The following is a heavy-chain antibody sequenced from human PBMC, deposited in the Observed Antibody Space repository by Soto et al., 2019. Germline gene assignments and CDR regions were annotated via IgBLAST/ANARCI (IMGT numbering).Heavy chain of an antibody. CDR2: ISSTTSYV. J-gene: IGHJ5*01. CDR3: ARDPSEGRVGNWFES. Sequence: EVQLVESGGGLVKPGGSLRLSCAASGFTFSRYGMNWLLPSSVKGLEWVASISSTTSYVYYADSVKGRFSTSRDNAKNILYLEMYALRTEDTAVYYWARDPSEGRVGNWFESWGQGTLVTVSS. D-gene: IGHD2-2*01. CDR1: GFTFSRYG. V-gene: IGHV3-21*06.